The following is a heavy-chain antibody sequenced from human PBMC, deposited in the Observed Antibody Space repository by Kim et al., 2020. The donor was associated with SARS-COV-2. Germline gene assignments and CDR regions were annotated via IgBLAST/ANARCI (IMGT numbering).Heavy chain of an antibody. V-gene: IGHV3-66*04. D-gene: IGHD3-22*01. J-gene: IGHJ4*02. CDR2: IYSGGST. CDR3: AGPYRDELYYYDSSGYYY. CDR1: GFTVSSNY. Sequence: GGSLRLSCAASGFTVSSNYMSWVRQAPGKGLEWVSVIYSGGSTYYADSVKGRFTISRDNSKNTLYLQMNSLRAEDTAVYYCAGPYRDELYYYDSSGYYYWGQGTLVTVSS.